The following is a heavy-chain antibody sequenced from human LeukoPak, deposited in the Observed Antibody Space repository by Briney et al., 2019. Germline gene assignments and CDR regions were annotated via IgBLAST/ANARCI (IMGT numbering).Heavy chain of an antibody. Sequence: SETLSLTCTVSGGSISSYYWSWIRQPPGKGLEWIGYIDYSGSTNYNPSLKSRVTISVDTSKNQFSLKLSSVTAADTAVYYCARAPRYDFWSGYYIWFDPWGQGTLVTVSS. J-gene: IGHJ5*02. CDR2: IDYSGST. V-gene: IGHV4-59*01. CDR1: GGSISSYY. CDR3: ARAPRYDFWSGYYIWFDP. D-gene: IGHD3-3*01.